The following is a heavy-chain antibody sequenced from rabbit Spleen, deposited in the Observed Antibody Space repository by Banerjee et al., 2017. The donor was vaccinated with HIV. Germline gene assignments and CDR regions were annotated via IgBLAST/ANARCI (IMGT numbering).Heavy chain of an antibody. V-gene: IGHV1S45*01. Sequence: QEQLEESGGDLVKPEGSLTLTCTASGFSFSSNYYMCWVRQAPGKGLEWIACILTGGVDRTYYASWARGRFTISKTSSTVDLKMTSLTAADTATYFCARDTSSSFSSYGMDLWGPGTLVTVS. D-gene: IGHD1-1*01. CDR2: ILTGGVDRT. CDR1: GFSFSSNYY. CDR3: ARDTSSSFSSYGMDL. J-gene: IGHJ6*01.